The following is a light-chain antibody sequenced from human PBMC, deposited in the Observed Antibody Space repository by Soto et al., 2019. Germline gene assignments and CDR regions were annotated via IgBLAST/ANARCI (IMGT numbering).Light chain of an antibody. J-gene: IGKJ1*01. CDR2: SSS. Sequence: DIVLTQSPATLSMSPGVTATLSCRASQTIGNYLAWYQQKPGQPPRLLIYSSSSRATGVPARFSGSGSGADFTLTISSLEPEDCAVYYCQQRDTWPVTFGQGTRVEIK. V-gene: IGKV3-11*01. CDR1: QTIGNY. CDR3: QQRDTWPVT.